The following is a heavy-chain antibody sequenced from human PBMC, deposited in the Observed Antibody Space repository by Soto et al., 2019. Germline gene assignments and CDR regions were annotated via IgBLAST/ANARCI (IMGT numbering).Heavy chain of an antibody. CDR1: GYTFTSYY. D-gene: IGHD3-22*01. Sequence: ASVKVSCKASGYTFTSYYMHWVRQAPGQGLEWMGIINPSGGSASYAQKFQGRVTMTRDTSTSTVYMELSSLRSEDTAVYYCASPPLDYYDSSAYGMAVGGKGTRV. CDR3: ASPPLDYYDSSAYGMAV. V-gene: IGHV1-46*01. CDR2: INPSGGSA. J-gene: IGHJ6*04.